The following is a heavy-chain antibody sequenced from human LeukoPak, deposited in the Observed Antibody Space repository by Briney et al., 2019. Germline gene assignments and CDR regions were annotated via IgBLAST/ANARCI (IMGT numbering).Heavy chain of an antibody. CDR3: ATEAGYSSGWYNPALAYFDY. J-gene: IGHJ4*02. Sequence: PGGSLRLSCAASGFIFSSYGMHWVRQAPGKGLEWVAVIWFDGNNKYYADSVKGRFTISRDNSKNTLFMQMNSLRAEDTAVYYYATEAGYSSGWYNPALAYFDYWGQGTLVTVSS. V-gene: IGHV3-33*01. D-gene: IGHD6-19*01. CDR1: GFIFSSYG. CDR2: IWFDGNNK.